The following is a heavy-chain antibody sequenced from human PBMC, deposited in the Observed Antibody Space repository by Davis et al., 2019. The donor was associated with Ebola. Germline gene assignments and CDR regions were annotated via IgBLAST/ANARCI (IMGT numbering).Heavy chain of an antibody. Sequence: GESLKISCKGSGYTFTDYWIGWVRQMPGKGLEWMGIIYPGDSDTRYSPSFQGQVTISADKSISTAYLQWSSLKASDSAMYYCARRGENSRGWFDPWGQGTLVTVSS. CDR2: IYPGDSDT. D-gene: IGHD3-10*01. CDR1: GYTFTDYW. V-gene: IGHV5-51*01. J-gene: IGHJ5*02. CDR3: ARRGENSRGWFDP.